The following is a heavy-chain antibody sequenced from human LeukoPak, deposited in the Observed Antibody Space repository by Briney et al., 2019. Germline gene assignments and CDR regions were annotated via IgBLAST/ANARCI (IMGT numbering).Heavy chain of an antibody. CDR1: GFTFSSYS. J-gene: IGHJ5*02. D-gene: IGHD1-26*01. V-gene: IGHV3-21*01. CDR2: ISSSSSYI. CDR3: ARDPSGGTYNWFDP. Sequence: GGSLRLSCAASGFTFSSYSMNWVRQAPGKGLEWVSSISSSSSYIYYADSVKGRFTISRGNAKNSLYLQMNSLRAEDTAVYYCARDPSGGTYNWFDPWGQGTLVTVSS.